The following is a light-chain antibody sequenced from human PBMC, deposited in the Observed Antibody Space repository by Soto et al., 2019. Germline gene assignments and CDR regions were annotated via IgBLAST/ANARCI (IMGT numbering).Light chain of an antibody. J-gene: IGKJ1*01. V-gene: IGKV1-39*01. CDR3: QQSFSTWT. CDR2: AAS. CDR1: QSVGNF. Sequence: DIQMTQSPSSLSASVGDRVTITCRASQSVGNFLNWYQQKPGMPPKYLMYAASNLQSGVPSRFSGSESGTDFTLTISNVQPEDFATYYCQQSFSTWTFGQGTTVEIK.